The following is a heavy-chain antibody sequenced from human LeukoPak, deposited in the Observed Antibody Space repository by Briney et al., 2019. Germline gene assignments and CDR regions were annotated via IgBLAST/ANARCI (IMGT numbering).Heavy chain of an antibody. CDR3: ARSTSRMGLFDP. V-gene: IGHV4-59*01. Sequence: SETLSLTCTVSGGSISSYYWSWIRQPPGKGLEWIGYIYYSGSTNYNPSLKRRVTISVDTSKNQFSLKLSSVTAADTAVYYCARSTSRMGLFDPWGQGTLVTVSS. CDR1: GGSISSYY. J-gene: IGHJ5*02. D-gene: IGHD2-8*01. CDR2: IYYSGST.